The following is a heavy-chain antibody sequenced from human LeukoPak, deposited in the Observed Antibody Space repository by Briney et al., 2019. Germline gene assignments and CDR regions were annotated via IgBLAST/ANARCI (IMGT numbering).Heavy chain of an antibody. Sequence: GGSLRLSCAASGFIFSNYGMHWVRQPPGKGLEWVAFIRSSGTKEYYTDSVEGRFTISRDNSKSTLHLQMNSLRAEDTAVYYCAKDRHRFGEFYDAFDIWGQGTMVTVSS. CDR2: IRSSGTKE. CDR3: AKDRHRFGEFYDAFDI. V-gene: IGHV3-30*02. D-gene: IGHD3-10*01. CDR1: GFIFSNYG. J-gene: IGHJ3*02.